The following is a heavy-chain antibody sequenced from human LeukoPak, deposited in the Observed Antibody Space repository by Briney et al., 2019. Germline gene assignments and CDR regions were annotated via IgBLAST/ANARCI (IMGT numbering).Heavy chain of an antibody. Sequence: GGSLRLSCAASGLTFSSYAMSWVRQAPGKGLEWVSAISGSGGSTYYADSVKGRFTISRDNSKNTLYLQMNSLRAEDTAVYYCARALYYYDSSGFLAYWGQGTLVTVSS. CDR3: ARALYYYDSSGFLAY. CDR1: GLTFSSYA. V-gene: IGHV3-23*01. J-gene: IGHJ4*02. D-gene: IGHD3-22*01. CDR2: ISGSGGST.